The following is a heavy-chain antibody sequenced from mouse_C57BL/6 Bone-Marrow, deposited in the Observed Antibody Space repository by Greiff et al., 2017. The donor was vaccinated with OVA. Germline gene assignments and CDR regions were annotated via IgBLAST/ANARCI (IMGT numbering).Heavy chain of an antibody. CDR2: IYPRSGNT. Sequence: VQLKQSGAELARPGASVKLSCKASGYTFTSYGISWVKQRTGQGLEWIGEIYPRSGNTYYNEKFKGKATLTADKSSSTAYMELRSLTSEDSAVYFCARSLLLFAYWGQGTLVTVSA. J-gene: IGHJ3*01. CDR1: GYTFTSYG. D-gene: IGHD1-1*01. CDR3: ARSLLLFAY. V-gene: IGHV1-81*01.